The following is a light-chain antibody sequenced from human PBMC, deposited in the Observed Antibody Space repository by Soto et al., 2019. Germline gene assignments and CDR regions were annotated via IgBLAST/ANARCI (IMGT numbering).Light chain of an antibody. Sequence: DIQMTPSPSSLSASVVYIVTITCLASQSISSWLAWYQQKPGKAPKLLIYKASSLESGVPSRFSGSGSGTEFTLTISSLQPDDFATYYCQQYNSYSRKCGQGTKGDIK. CDR1: QSISSW. J-gene: IGKJ1*01. V-gene: IGKV1-5*03. CDR2: KAS. CDR3: QQYNSYSRK.